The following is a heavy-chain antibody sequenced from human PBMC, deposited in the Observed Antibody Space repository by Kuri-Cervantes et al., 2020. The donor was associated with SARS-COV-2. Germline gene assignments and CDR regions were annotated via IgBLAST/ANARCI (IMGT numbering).Heavy chain of an antibody. J-gene: IGHJ6*03. Sequence: GGSLRLSCAASGFTVSSNYMSWIRQAPGKGLEWVSYISSSGSTIYYADSVKGRFTISRDNAKNSLYLQMNSLRAEDTAVYYCARAGGPPYYYYMDVWGKGTTVTVSS. V-gene: IGHV3-11*04. CDR2: ISSSGSTI. D-gene: IGHD1-26*01. CDR3: ARAGGPPYYYYMDV. CDR1: GFTVSSNY.